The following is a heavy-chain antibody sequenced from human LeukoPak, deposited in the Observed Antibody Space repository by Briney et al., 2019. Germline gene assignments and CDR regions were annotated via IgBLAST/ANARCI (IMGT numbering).Heavy chain of an antibody. D-gene: IGHD3-22*01. CDR3: AKGKGYYYDSSFPLDY. CDR1: GFTFSSYG. CDR2: ISYDGSNK. V-gene: IGHV3-30*18. J-gene: IGHJ4*02. Sequence: GGSLRLSCAASGFTFSSYGMHWVRQAPGKGLEWVAVISYDGSNKYYADSVKGRFTISRDNSKNTLYLQMNSLRAEDTAVYYCAKGKGYYYDSSFPLDYWGQGTLVTVSS.